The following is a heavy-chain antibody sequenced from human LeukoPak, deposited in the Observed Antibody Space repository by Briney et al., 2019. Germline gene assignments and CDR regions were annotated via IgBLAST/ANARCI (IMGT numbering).Heavy chain of an antibody. CDR3: ARVVVAAFDY. J-gene: IGHJ4*02. CDR2: INHSGST. CDR1: GGSFSGYY. Sequence: PSETLSHTCAVYGGSFSGYYWSWIRQPPGKGLEWIGEINHSGSTNYNPSLKSRVTISVDTSKNQFSLKLSSVTAADTAVYYCARVVVAAFDYWGQGTLVTVSS. V-gene: IGHV4-34*01. D-gene: IGHD2-15*01.